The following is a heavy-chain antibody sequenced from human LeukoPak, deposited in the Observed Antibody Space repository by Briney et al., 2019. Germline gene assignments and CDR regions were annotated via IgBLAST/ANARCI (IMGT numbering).Heavy chain of an antibody. CDR1: GFTFSSYA. Sequence: PGGSLRLSCAASGFTFSSYAMSWVRQAPGKGLEWVSAISGSGGSTYYADSVKGRFTISRGNSKNTLYLQMNSLRAEDTAVYYCAKVFEGATEYFQHWGQGTLVTVSS. CDR2: ISGSGGST. D-gene: IGHD1-26*01. J-gene: IGHJ1*01. V-gene: IGHV3-23*01. CDR3: AKVFEGATEYFQH.